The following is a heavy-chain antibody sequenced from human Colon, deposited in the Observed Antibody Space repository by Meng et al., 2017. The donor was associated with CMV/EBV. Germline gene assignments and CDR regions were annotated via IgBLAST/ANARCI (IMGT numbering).Heavy chain of an antibody. CDR2: INHSGST. J-gene: IGHJ4*02. D-gene: IGHD3-10*01. CDR3: ARGLYGSGRHQIDY. CDR1: GGSFSGYY. V-gene: IGHV4-34*01. Sequence: QGPLKQWGAGLLKPSETLPPTCAVYGGSFSGYYWSWIRQPPGKGLEWIGEINHSGSTNYNPSLKSRVTISVDTSKNQFSLKLSSVTAADTAVYYCARGLYGSGRHQIDYWGQGTLVTVSS.